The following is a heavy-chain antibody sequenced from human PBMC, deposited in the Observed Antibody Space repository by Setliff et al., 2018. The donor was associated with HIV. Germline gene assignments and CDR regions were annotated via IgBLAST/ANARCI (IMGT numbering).Heavy chain of an antibody. J-gene: IGHJ4*02. V-gene: IGHV3-15*01. D-gene: IGHD5-12*01. CDR2: LKSNAEGGTA. Sequence: PGGSLRLSCAGSGFTFSNAWMSWIRQAPGKGLEWVARLKSNAEGGTADYAAPVRRRFTISRDDSKNTLYLLMNSLKVEDTAVYYCAREFSGTRYRYFDSWGQGTLVTVSS. CDR3: AREFSGTRYRYFDS. CDR1: GFTFSNAW.